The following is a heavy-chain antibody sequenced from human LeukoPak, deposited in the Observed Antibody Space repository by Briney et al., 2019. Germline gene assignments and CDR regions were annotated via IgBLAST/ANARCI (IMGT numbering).Heavy chain of an antibody. CDR1: GFTSGDYA. Sequence: PGRSLRLSCTASGFTSGDYAMSWFRQAPGKGLEWVGFIRSKAYGGTTEYAASVKGRFTISRDDSKSIAYLQMNSLKTEDTAVYYCTRVQLERRETDAFDIWGQGTMVTVSS. CDR3: TRVQLERRETDAFDI. D-gene: IGHD1-1*01. V-gene: IGHV3-49*03. CDR2: IRSKAYGGTT. J-gene: IGHJ3*02.